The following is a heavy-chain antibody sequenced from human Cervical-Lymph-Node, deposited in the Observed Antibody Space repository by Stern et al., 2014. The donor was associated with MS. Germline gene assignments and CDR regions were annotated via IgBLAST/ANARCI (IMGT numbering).Heavy chain of an antibody. CDR1: GFTFDDYA. CDR2: ISQKSDSM. Sequence: EVQLVESGGTVVQPGRSLRLACSASGFTFDDYAMHWVRQVPGKGLAWVSGISQKSDSMGYVDAVKGRFTISRDNAKNSLYLQMNSLRPEDTALYYCVRPSHFDLSGHYYSHFDLWGQGTLVTVSS. V-gene: IGHV3-9*01. D-gene: IGHD3-22*01. J-gene: IGHJ4*02. CDR3: VRPSHFDLSGHYYSHFDL.